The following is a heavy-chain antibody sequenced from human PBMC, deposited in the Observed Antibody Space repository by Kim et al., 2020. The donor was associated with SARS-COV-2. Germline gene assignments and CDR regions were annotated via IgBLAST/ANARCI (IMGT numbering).Heavy chain of an antibody. CDR3: ARDPTPDIVVHYGMDV. CDR1: GGSVSSGSYY. J-gene: IGHJ6*02. V-gene: IGHV4-61*01. Sequence: SETLSLTCTVSGGSVSSGSYYWSWIRQPPGKGLEWIGYIYYSGSTNYNPSLKSRVTISVDTSKNQFSLKLSSVTAADTAVYYCARDPTPDIVVHYGMDVWGQGTTVTVSS. CDR2: IYYSGST. D-gene: IGHD2-21*01.